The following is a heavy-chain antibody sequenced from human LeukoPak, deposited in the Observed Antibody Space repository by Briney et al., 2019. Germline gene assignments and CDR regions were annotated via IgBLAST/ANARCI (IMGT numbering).Heavy chain of an antibody. J-gene: IGHJ6*02. CDR3: AKDLILYYDFWGGYSAKPWDGTGYGMDV. V-gene: IGHV3-30*18. CDR2: ISYDGSNK. CDR1: GFTFSSYG. D-gene: IGHD3-3*01. Sequence: GGSLRLSCAASGFTFSSYGMHWVRQAPGKGLEWVAVISYDGSNKYYADSVKGRFTISRDNSKNTLYLQMDSLRAEDTAVYYCAKDLILYYDFWGGYSAKPWDGTGYGMDVWGQGTTVTVSS.